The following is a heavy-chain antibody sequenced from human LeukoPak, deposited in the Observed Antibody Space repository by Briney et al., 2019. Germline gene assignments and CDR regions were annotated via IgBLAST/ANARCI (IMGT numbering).Heavy chain of an antibody. CDR3: ARDAVPQTQSKSYLRHNGMDV. CDR2: IKQDGSEK. V-gene: IGHV3-7*01. D-gene: IGHD6-19*01. Sequence: GGSLRLSCAASGFTFSSYWMSWVRQAPGKGLEWVANIKQDGSEKYYVDSVKGRFTISRDNAKNSLYLQMNSLRAEDTAVYYCARDAVPQTQSKSYLRHNGMDVWGQGTTVTVSS. J-gene: IGHJ6*02. CDR1: GFTFSSYW.